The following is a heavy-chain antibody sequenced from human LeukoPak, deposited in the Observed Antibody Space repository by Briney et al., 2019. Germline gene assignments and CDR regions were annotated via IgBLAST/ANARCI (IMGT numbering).Heavy chain of an antibody. CDR3: ATRGPWVGATRDFDY. J-gene: IGHJ4*02. CDR2: FDPEDGET. D-gene: IGHD1-26*01. CDR1: GYTLTELS. V-gene: IGHV1-24*01. Sequence: ASVKVSCKVSGYTLTELSMHWVRQAPGKGLEWMGGFDPEDGETIYAQKFQGRVTMTEDTSTDTAYMELSSLRSEDTAVYYCATRGPWVGATRDFDYWGQGTLVTVSS.